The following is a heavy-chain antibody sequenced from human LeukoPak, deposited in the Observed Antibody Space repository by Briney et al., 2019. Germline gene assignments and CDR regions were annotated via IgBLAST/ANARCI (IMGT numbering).Heavy chain of an antibody. CDR1: GYSFTSYW. D-gene: IGHD6-13*01. CDR3: ARRQSSSCDY. CDR2: IDPSDSYT. J-gene: IGHJ4*02. Sequence: GSLKISCKGSGYSFTSYWISWVRQMPGKGLEWMGRIDPSDSYTNYSPSFQGHVTISADKSISTAYLQWSSLKASDTAMYYCARRQSSSCDYWGQGTLVTVSS. V-gene: IGHV5-10-1*01.